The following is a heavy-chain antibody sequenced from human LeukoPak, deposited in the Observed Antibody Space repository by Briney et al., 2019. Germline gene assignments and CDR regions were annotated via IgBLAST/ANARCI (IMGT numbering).Heavy chain of an antibody. D-gene: IGHD6-13*01. CDR3: ARDSSSWSLDY. CDR2: ISSSSSYI. V-gene: IGHV3-21*01. Sequence: PGGSLRLSCAASGFTFSSYSMNWVCQAPGKGLEWVSSISSSSSYIYYANSLKGRFTISRDNAKNSLYLQMNSLRAEDTAVYYCARDSSSWSLDYWGQGTLVTVSS. J-gene: IGHJ4*02. CDR1: GFTFSSYS.